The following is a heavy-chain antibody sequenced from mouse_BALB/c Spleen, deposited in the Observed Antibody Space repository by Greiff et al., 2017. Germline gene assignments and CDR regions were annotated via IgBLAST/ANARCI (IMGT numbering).Heavy chain of an antibody. CDR1: GFAFSSYD. J-gene: IGHJ4*01. V-gene: IGHV5-12-1*01. Sequence: EVHLVESGGGLVKPGGSLKLSCAASGFAFSSYDMSWVRQTPEKRLEWVAYISSGGGSTYYPDTVKGRFTISRDNAKNTLYLQMSSLKSEDTAMYYCARHVGDYWGQGTSVTVSS. CDR3: ARHVGDY. D-gene: IGHD4-1*01. CDR2: ISSGGGST.